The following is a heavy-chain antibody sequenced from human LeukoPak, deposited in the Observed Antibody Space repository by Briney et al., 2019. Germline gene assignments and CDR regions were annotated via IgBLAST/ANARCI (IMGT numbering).Heavy chain of an antibody. CDR1: GGSISSSSYY. CDR2: IYYSGST. J-gene: IGHJ5*02. D-gene: IGHD3-10*01. Sequence: SETLSLTCTVSGGSISSSSYYWGWIRQPPGKGLEWIGSIYYSGSTYYNPSLKSRVTISVDTSKNQFSLKLSSVTAADTAVYYCARERGGDWFGPWGQGTLVTVSS. V-gene: IGHV4-39*02. CDR3: ARERGGDWFGP.